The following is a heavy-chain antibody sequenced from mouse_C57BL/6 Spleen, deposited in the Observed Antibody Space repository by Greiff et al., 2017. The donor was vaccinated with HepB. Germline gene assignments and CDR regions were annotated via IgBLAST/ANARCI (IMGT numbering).Heavy chain of an antibody. J-gene: IGHJ3*01. CDR1: GFTFNTYA. D-gene: IGHD2-2*01. CDR3: VREGGYDGFAY. V-gene: IGHV10-3*01. CDR2: IKSKSSNYAT. Sequence: DVKLVESGGGLVQPKGSLKLSCAASGFTFNTYAMHWVSQAPGKGLEWVARIKSKSSNYATYYADSVKDRFTISRDDSQSVLYLQMNNLKAEDTAMYYCVREGGYDGFAYWGQGTLVTVSA.